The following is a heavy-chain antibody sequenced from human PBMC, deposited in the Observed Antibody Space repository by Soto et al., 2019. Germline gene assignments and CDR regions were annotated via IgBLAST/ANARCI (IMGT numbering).Heavy chain of an antibody. D-gene: IGHD3-10*01. V-gene: IGHV4-30-4*01. Sequence: PSETLSLTCTVSGGSISSGDYYWSWIRQPPGKGLEWIGYIYYSGSTYYNPSLKSRVTISVDTSKNQFSLKLSSVTAADTAVYYCARDGSYYLYGMDVWGQGTTVTVSS. CDR1: GGSISSGDYY. CDR2: IYYSGST. J-gene: IGHJ6*02. CDR3: ARDGSYYLYGMDV.